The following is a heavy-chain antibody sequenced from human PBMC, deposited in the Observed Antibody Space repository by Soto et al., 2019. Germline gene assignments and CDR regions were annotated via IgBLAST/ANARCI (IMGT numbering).Heavy chain of an antibody. V-gene: IGHV2-5*02. CDR1: GFSLSTSGVG. J-gene: IGHJ4*02. D-gene: IGHD6-13*01. CDR3: AQQGPQQRTLY. CDR2: IYWDDDK. Sequence: YGPTLVNPTQTLTLTCTFSGFSLSTSGVGVGWIRQPPGKALEWLALIYWDDDKRYSPSLKSRLTITKDTSKNQVVLTMTNMDPVDTATYDCAQQGPQQRTLYWGQGTLVTVSS.